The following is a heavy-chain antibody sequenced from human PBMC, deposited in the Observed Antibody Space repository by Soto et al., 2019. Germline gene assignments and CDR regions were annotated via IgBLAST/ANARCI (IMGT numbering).Heavy chain of an antibody. D-gene: IGHD4-17*01. Sequence: VQLVESGGGLVKPGGSLRLSCAASGFTFGSYSMNWVRQAPGKGLEWVSSISSSSSYIYYADSVKGRFTISRDNAKNSLYLQMNSLRAEDTAVYYCARDGTVTTIDYYYYYMDVWGKGTTVTVSS. CDR3: ARDGTVTTIDYYYYYMDV. CDR1: GFTFGSYS. V-gene: IGHV3-21*01. CDR2: ISSSSSYI. J-gene: IGHJ6*03.